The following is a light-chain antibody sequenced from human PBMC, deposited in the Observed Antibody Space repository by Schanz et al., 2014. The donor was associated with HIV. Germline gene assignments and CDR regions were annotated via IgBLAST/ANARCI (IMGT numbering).Light chain of an antibody. CDR1: AFPFFPPF. CDR3: GAWDSSLSGGL. Sequence: QSVLTQPPSVSAAPGESFPLSFSVCAFPFFPPFLSWYQQFPGTAPKLLIYDNGRRASGIPDRFSASKSGTSASLDITGLQTGDEADYYCGAWDSSLSGGLFGGGTKLTVL. V-gene: IGLV1-51*01. J-gene: IGLJ2*01. CDR2: DNG.